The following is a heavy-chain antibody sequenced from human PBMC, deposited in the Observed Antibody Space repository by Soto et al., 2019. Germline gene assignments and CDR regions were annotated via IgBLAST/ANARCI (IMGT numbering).Heavy chain of an antibody. Sequence: QVQLVESGGGVVQPGRSLRLSCAASGFTFSSYGMHWVRQAPGKGLEWVAVIWYDGSNKYYADSVKGRFTISRDNSKNTLYLKMNSLRAEDTAVYYCASMFLGGTVTLKDVWGQGTTVTVSS. D-gene: IGHD4-17*01. J-gene: IGHJ6*02. V-gene: IGHV3-33*01. CDR3: ASMFLGGTVTLKDV. CDR1: GFTFSSYG. CDR2: IWYDGSNK.